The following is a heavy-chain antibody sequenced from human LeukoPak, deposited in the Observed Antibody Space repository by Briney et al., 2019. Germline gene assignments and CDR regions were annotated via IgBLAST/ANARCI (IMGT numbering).Heavy chain of an antibody. D-gene: IGHD3-10*01. CDR3: ARHRRILRFGELFGAFDM. J-gene: IGHJ3*02. CDR2: IYYSGST. V-gene: IGHV4-39*07. Sequence: SETLSLTCTVSGGSISSSSYYWGWIRQPPGKGLEWIGSIYYSGSTYYNPSLKSRVTISVDTSKNQFSLKLSSVTAADTAVYYCARHRRILRFGELFGAFDMWGQGTMVTVSS. CDR1: GGSISSSSYY.